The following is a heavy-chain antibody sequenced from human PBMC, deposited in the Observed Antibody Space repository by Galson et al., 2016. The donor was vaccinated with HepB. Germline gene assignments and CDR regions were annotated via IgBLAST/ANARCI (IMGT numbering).Heavy chain of an antibody. CDR1: GFTFSSYG. CDR2: ISYGGSNK. Sequence: SLRLSCAASGFTFSSYGMHWVRQAPGKGLEWVAVISYGGSNKYYADSVKGRFTISRDNSKNTLYLQMNSLRAEDTAVYYCAREDSSGYYYFDYWGQGTLVTVSS. CDR3: AREDSSGYYYFDY. D-gene: IGHD3-22*01. V-gene: IGHV3-30*03. J-gene: IGHJ4*02.